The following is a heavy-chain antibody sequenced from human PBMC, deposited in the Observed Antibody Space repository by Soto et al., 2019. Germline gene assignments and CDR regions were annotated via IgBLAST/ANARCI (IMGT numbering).Heavy chain of an antibody. J-gene: IGHJ6*02. V-gene: IGHV1-69*01. D-gene: IGHD6-6*01. CDR2: IIPIFGTA. CDR3: ARAGIAAQEINCYGMDG. CDR1: GGTFSSYA. Sequence: QVQLVQSGAEVKKPGSSVKVSCKASGGTFSSYAISWVRQAPGQGLEGMGGIIPIFGTANYAQKFQGRVTITAEESTSTAYMELSSLRSEDTAVYYCARAGIAAQEINCYGMDGWGQGTTVTVAS.